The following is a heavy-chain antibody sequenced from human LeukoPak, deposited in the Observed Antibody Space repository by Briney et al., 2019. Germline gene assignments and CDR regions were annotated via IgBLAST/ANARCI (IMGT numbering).Heavy chain of an antibody. J-gene: IGHJ4*02. Sequence: PSETLSLTCAVYGGSFSGYYRSWIRQPPGKGLEWIGEINHSGSTNYNPSLKSRVTISVDTSKNQSSLKLSSVTAADTAVYYCARASSRGYSYGRRFDYWGQGTLVTVSS. D-gene: IGHD5-18*01. CDR3: ARASSRGYSYGRRFDY. CDR1: GGSFSGYY. V-gene: IGHV4-34*01. CDR2: INHSGST.